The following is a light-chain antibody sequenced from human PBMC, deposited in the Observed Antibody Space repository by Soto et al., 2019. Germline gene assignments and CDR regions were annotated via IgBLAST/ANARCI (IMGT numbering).Light chain of an antibody. J-gene: IGKJ1*01. CDR2: WAS. CDR1: QSLLYSSNNKNY. CDR3: QQYYSSLRT. V-gene: IGKV4-1*01. Sequence: DIVMTQSPDSLAVSLGERATINCKSRQSLLYSSNNKNYLAWYQQKPGQPPKLLIHWASTRESGVPDRFSGSGSGTDFTLTISSLQAEDVAVYYCQQYYSSLRTFGQGTKVEIK.